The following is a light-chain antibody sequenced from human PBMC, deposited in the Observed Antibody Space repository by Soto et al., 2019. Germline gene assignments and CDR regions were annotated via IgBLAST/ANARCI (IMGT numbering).Light chain of an antibody. V-gene: IGKV3-20*01. Sequence: IVWTQSPGTLSLSPGERATLSCRASQSVSNSYLAWYQQKPGQAPRLLIYGASSRATGIPDRFSGSGSGTDFTLTITRLEPEDFVVYYCQQYGSSPRTFGQGTKVEIK. CDR3: QQYGSSPRT. CDR1: QSVSNSY. CDR2: GAS. J-gene: IGKJ1*01.